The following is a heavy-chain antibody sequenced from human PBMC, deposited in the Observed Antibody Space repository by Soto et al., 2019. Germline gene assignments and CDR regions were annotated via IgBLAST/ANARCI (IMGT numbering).Heavy chain of an antibody. CDR2: IKSKIDGGTT. Sequence: GGSLRLSCAAPDFPFSNVWVNWVRQTPGKGLEWVGRIKSKIDGGTTDYAAPVKGRFTISRDDSENTLYLQMNSLKTEDTAIYYCTVDWVNRWGFWSAYEHNYFGPWSQGIQVTVSS. D-gene: IGHD3-3*01. V-gene: IGHV3-15*07. CDR1: DFPFSNVW. CDR3: TVDWVNRWGFWSAYEHNYFGP. J-gene: IGHJ5*02.